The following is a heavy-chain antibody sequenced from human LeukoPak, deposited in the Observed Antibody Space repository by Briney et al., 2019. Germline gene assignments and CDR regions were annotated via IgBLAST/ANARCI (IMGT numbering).Heavy chain of an antibody. V-gene: IGHV3-23*01. J-gene: IGHJ4*02. CDR3: AKDARAYYYGSGNRPSDY. CDR1: GFTFSSYG. CDR2: ISGSGGST. D-gene: IGHD3-10*01. Sequence: GGSLRLSCAASGFTFSSYGMSWVRQAPGKGLEWVSAISGSGGSTYYADSVKGRFTISRDNSKNTLYLQMNSLRAEDTAVYYCAKDARAYYYGSGNRPSDYWGQGTLVTVSS.